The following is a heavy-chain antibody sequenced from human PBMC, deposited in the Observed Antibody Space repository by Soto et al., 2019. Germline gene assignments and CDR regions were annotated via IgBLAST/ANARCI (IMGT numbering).Heavy chain of an antibody. CDR3: ARGKYSGFDYDFDY. Sequence: EVQLVETGGGLIQPGGSLRLSCAASGFTVSSNYMSWVRQAPGKGLEWVSVIYSGGSTYYADSVKGRFTISRDNSQNTLYLQMNSLRAEDTAVYYCARGKYSGFDYDFDYWGQGTLVTVSS. D-gene: IGHD5-12*01. J-gene: IGHJ4*02. CDR1: GFTVSSNY. CDR2: IYSGGST. V-gene: IGHV3-53*02.